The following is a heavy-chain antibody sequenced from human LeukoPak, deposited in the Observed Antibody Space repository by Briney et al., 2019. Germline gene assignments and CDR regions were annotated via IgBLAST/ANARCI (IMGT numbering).Heavy chain of an antibody. CDR1: GYTFTSYG. CDR2: ISAYNGNT. V-gene: IGHV1-18*01. Sequence: ASVKVSCKASGYTFTSYGISWVRQAPGQGLEWMGWISAYNGNTNYAQKLQGRVTMTTDTSTSTAYMELRSLRPDDTAVYYCARDKGLAYCGGDCPGDFDYWGQGTLVTVSS. CDR3: ARDKGLAYCGGDCPGDFDY. J-gene: IGHJ4*02. D-gene: IGHD2-21*01.